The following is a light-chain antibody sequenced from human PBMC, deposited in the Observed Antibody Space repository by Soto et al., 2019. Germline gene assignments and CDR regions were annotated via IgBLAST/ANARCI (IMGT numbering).Light chain of an antibody. CDR2: GAS. Sequence: EIVLTQSPGTLSLSPGERATLSCRASQSVSSSYLAWYQHKPGQAPRLLIYGASGRATGIPDRFSGSGSGTDFTLTISRLEPEDFAVYYCPQYGSSPTPLGPGTRLEIK. CDR3: PQYGSSPTP. CDR1: QSVSSSY. J-gene: IGKJ5*01. V-gene: IGKV3-20*01.